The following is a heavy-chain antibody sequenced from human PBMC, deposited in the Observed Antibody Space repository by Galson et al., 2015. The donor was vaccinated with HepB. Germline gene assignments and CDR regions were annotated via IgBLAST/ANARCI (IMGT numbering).Heavy chain of an antibody. Sequence: SLRLSCAASGFTFSSYGMHWVRQAPGKGLEWEAVISYDGSNKYYADSVKGRFTISRDNSKNTLYLQMNSLRAEDTAVYYCAKPYSNYPQGHYWGQGTLVTVSS. D-gene: IGHD4-11*01. J-gene: IGHJ4*02. CDR1: GFTFSSYG. V-gene: IGHV3-30*18. CDR3: AKPYSNYPQGHY. CDR2: ISYDGSNK.